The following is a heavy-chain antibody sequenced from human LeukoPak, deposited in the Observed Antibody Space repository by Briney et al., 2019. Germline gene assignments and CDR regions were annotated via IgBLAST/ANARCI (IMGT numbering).Heavy chain of an antibody. D-gene: IGHD3-3*01. V-gene: IGHV4-30-2*01. CDR2: IYQSDNT. CDR1: GGSISSGGYY. CDR3: ARDQITIFGVVRGDC. Sequence: SETLSLTCTVSGGSISSGGYYWSWIRQPPGKRLEWIGYIYQSDNTYYNPSLKSRVTISVDRSKNQFSLKLSSVTAADTAVYYCARDQITIFGVVRGDCWGQGTLVTVSS. J-gene: IGHJ4*02.